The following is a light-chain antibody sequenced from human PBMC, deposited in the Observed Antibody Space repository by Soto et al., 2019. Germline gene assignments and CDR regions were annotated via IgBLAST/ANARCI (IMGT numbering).Light chain of an antibody. Sequence: QSVLTQPASVSESHGQSITISCTGTSSDVGAYDYVSWYQQYPGKAPKLIIYEVSNRPSGVSNRFSCSKSGNPASLTISGLQADGEADYYCSSYTSSSTYVFGTGTKV. V-gene: IGLV2-14*01. CDR2: EVS. J-gene: IGLJ1*01. CDR3: SSYTSSSTYV. CDR1: SSDVGAYDY.